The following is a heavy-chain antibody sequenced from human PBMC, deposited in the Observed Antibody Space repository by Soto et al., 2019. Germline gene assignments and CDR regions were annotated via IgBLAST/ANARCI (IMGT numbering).Heavy chain of an antibody. CDR1: GGSFSGYY. CDR2: INHSGST. J-gene: IGHJ4*02. CDR3: AREERDYLDSSGSLDY. Sequence: PSETLSLTCAVYGGSFSGYYWTWIRQPPGTGLEWIGEINHSGSTNYNPSLKSRVTISVDTSKNQFSLKLSSVTAADTAVYYCAREERDYLDSSGSLDYWGQGTLVTVSS. D-gene: IGHD3-22*01. V-gene: IGHV4-34*09.